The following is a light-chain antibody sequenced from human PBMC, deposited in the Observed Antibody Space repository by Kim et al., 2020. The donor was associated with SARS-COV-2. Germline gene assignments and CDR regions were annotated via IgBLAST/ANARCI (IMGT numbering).Light chain of an antibody. J-gene: IGKJ2*01. V-gene: IGKV3-15*01. CDR3: HQYNKWPMYT. CDR1: QSVRNN. Sequence: EIVMTQSPDIMSVSPGERVTLSCRASQSVRNNVAWYQQKPGQAPSLLVYSASTRATGVPPRFSGSGSGTDFTLTISSIQSEDFAVYYCHQYNKWPMYTFGQGTKLEIK. CDR2: SAS.